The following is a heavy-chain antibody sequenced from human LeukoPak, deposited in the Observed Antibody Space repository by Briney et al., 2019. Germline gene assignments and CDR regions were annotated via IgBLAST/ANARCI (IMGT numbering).Heavy chain of an antibody. J-gene: IGHJ3*02. V-gene: IGHV1-8*03. CDR3: ARRLGLRWDLQAFDI. CDR2: MNPNSGNR. CDR1: GYTFSSYD. D-gene: IGHD4-23*01. Sequence: ASVKVSCKASGYTFSSYDINWVRQATGQGLEWMGWMNPNSGNRGYAQKFQGRVTITRNTSISTAYMELSSLRSEDTAVYYCARRLGLRWDLQAFDIWGQGTMVTVSS.